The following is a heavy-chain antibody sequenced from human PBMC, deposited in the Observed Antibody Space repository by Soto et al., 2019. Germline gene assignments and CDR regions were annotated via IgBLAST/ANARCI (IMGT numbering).Heavy chain of an antibody. CDR3: ARDRVYSSSWVDY. CDR1: GFTFSSYA. CDR2: ISYDGSNK. V-gene: IGHV3-30-3*01. Sequence: QVQLVESGGGVVQPGRSLRLSCAASGFTFSSYAMHWVRQAPGKGLEWVAVISYDGSNKYYADSVKGRFTISRDNSKNPLYLQMNSLRAEDTAVYYCARDRVYSSSWVDYWGQGTLVTVSS. D-gene: IGHD6-13*01. J-gene: IGHJ4*02.